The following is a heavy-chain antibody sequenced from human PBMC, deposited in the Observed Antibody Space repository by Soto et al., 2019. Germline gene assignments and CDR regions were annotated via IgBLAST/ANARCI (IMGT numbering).Heavy chain of an antibody. J-gene: IGHJ4*02. CDR1: GGSFSGYY. CDR3: ARRANFGFDY. CDR2: INHSGST. V-gene: IGHV4-34*01. Sequence: SETLSLTCAVYGGSFSGYYWSWIRQPPGKGLEWIGEINHSGSTNYNPSLKSRVTISVDTSKNQFSLKLSSVTAADTAVYYCARRANFGFDYWGQGTLVTVSS. D-gene: IGHD1-26*01.